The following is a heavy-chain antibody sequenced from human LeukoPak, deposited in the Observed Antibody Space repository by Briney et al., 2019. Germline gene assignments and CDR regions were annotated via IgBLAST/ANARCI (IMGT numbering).Heavy chain of an antibody. J-gene: IGHJ6*03. Sequence: PSETLSLTCTVSGGSISSSRYYWGWIRQPPGKGLEWIGSIYYSGNTYYNPSLKSRVTISVDTSKNQFSLKLSSVTAADTAVYYCARHIYCSSTSCYRYYYYYMDVWGKGTTVTVSS. D-gene: IGHD2-2*01. CDR2: IYYSGNT. V-gene: IGHV4-39*01. CDR1: GGSISSSRYY. CDR3: ARHIYCSSTSCYRYYYYYMDV.